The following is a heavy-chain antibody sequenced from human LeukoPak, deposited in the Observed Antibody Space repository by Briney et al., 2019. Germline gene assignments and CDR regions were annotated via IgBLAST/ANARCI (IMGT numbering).Heavy chain of an antibody. Sequence: ASVKVSCKASGYTFTRYGVSWVRQAPGQGLEWVVWIGSYNGNTNYAQRLQDRITVTTDTSTSTAYMELSSLRSDDTAMYYCARAGAEVTSHFDSWGQGTLVTVSS. J-gene: IGHJ4*02. CDR2: IGSYNGNT. D-gene: IGHD2-21*02. CDR1: GYTFTRYG. V-gene: IGHV1-18*01. CDR3: ARAGAEVTSHFDS.